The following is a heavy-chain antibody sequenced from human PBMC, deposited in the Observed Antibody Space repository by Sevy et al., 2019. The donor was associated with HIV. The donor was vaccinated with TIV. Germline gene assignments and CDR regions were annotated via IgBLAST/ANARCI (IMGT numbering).Heavy chain of an antibody. J-gene: IGHJ5*02. V-gene: IGHV4-39*01. CDR2: IYYSGSS. CDR3: AGFEYGDYTNLFDP. CDR1: GGSISSSSYY. Sequence: SETLSLTCTVSGGSISSSSYYWGRIRQPPGKGPEWIGNIYYSGSSYYNPSLNSRVTISVVTSKNQFSLKLTSVTAADTAVYYCAGFEYGDYTNLFDPWGQGTLVTVSS. D-gene: IGHD4-17*01.